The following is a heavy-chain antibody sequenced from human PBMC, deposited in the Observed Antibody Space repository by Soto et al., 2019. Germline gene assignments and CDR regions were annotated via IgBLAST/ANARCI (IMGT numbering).Heavy chain of an antibody. CDR2: IYYSGST. J-gene: IGHJ4*02. CDR3: ARGYAYYSGGYRFDY. V-gene: IGHV4-30-4*08. D-gene: IGHD3-22*01. Sequence: SETLSLTCTVSGGSISSDVYYWTWIRQPPGKGLEWIGHIYYSGSTYYNPSLKSRVTISLDMSKNQFSLKLTSVTAADTAVYYCARGYAYYSGGYRFDYWGQGTLVTVSS. CDR1: GGSISSDVYY.